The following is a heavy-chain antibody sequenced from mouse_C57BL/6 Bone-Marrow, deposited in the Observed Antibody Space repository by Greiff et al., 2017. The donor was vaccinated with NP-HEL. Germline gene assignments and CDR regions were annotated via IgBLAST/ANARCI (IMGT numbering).Heavy chain of an antibody. D-gene: IGHD2-1*01. CDR2: ISDGGSYT. CDR3: ASYGNYVAFAY. J-gene: IGHJ3*01. Sequence: EVKLVESGGGLVKPGGSLKLSCAASGFTFSSYAMSWVRQTPEKRLEWVATISDGGSYTYYPDNVKGRFTISRDNAKNNLYLQMSHLKSEDTAMYYCASYGNYVAFAYWGQGTLVTVSA. V-gene: IGHV5-4*03. CDR1: GFTFSSYA.